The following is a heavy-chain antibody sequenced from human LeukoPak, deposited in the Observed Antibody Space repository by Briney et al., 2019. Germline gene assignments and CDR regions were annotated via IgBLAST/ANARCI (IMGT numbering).Heavy chain of an antibody. V-gene: IGHV4-39*01. CDR1: VGSISSSSYY. CDR3: ARHFSGSYSPYFQH. CDR2: IYYSGST. J-gene: IGHJ1*01. Sequence: PSETLSLTCSVSVGSISSSSYYWGWIRQPPGKGLEWIGSIYYSGSTYYNPSLKSRVTISVDTSKNQFSLKLSSVTAADTAVYYCARHFSGSYSPYFQHWGQGTLVTVSS. D-gene: IGHD1-26*01.